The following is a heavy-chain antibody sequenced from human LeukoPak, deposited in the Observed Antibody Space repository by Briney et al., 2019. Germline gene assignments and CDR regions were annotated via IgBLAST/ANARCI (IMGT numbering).Heavy chain of an antibody. V-gene: IGHV4-61*02. CDR2: IYTSGST. J-gene: IGHJ3*02. Sequence: SETLSLTCTVSGGSTSSGSYYWSWIRQPAGKGLEWIGRIYTSGSTNYNPSLKSRVTISVDTSKNQFSLKLSSVTAADTAVYYCARAWYNWNDGLFDIWGQGTMVTVSS. CDR1: GGSTSSGSYY. CDR3: ARAWYNWNDGLFDI. D-gene: IGHD1-20*01.